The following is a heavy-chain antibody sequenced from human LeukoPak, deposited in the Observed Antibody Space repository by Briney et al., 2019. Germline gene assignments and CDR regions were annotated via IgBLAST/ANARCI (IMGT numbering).Heavy chain of an antibody. V-gene: IGHV3-21*01. CDR1: GFTFRSYS. D-gene: IGHD5-12*01. Sequence: GGSLRLSCAASGFTFRSYSMNWVRQAPGKGLEWVSSISGSGDNVYYADSVKGRFTISRDNAKNSLYLQINSLRAEDTAVYYCARAGREYSGFDPDYWGQGTLVTVSS. CDR2: ISGSGDNV. CDR3: ARAGREYSGFDPDY. J-gene: IGHJ4*02.